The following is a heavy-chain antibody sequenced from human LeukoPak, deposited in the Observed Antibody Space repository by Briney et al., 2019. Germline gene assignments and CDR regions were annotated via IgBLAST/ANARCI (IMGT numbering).Heavy chain of an antibody. V-gene: IGHV3-33*06. CDR1: GFTFSSYG. CDR2: IWYDGSNK. D-gene: IGHD4-23*01. J-gene: IGHJ4*02. Sequence: PGGSLRLSCAASGFTFSSYGMHWVRQAPGKGLEWVAVIWYDGSNKYYADSVKGRFTISRDNSKNTLYLQMNSLRAEDTAVHYCAKDLGTTVVTPYWGQGTLVTVSS. CDR3: AKDLGTTVVTPY.